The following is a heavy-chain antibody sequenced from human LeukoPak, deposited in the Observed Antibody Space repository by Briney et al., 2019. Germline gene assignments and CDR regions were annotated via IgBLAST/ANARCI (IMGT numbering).Heavy chain of an antibody. CDR3: AKGFGIAWYVFLFDY. J-gene: IGHJ4*02. Sequence: SETLSLTCSVSGDSLNTFYWSWIRQPPGKGLEWIGYIHYTGSTSYNPSLKSRVTISVDTSKNKLSLNLNSVTAADTAVYYCAKGFGIAWYVFLFDYWGQGSLVTVSS. V-gene: IGHV4-59*01. D-gene: IGHD6-13*01. CDR2: IHYTGST. CDR1: GDSLNTFY.